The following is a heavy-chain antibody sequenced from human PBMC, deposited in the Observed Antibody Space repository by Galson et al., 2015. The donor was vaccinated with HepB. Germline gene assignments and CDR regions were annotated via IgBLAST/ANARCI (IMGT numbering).Heavy chain of an antibody. V-gene: IGHV3-30-3*01. D-gene: IGHD3-10*01. Sequence: SLRLSCAASGFSFSSYAMHWVRQAPGKGLEWVAVISYDGSNKYYADSVKGRFTISRDNSKNTLYLQMNSLRAEDTAVYYCARGRDGSFDYWGQGTLVTVSS. CDR3: ARGRDGSFDY. J-gene: IGHJ4*02. CDR2: ISYDGSNK. CDR1: GFSFSSYA.